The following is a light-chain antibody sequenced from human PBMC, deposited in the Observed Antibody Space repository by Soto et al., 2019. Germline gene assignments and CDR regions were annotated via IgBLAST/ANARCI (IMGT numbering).Light chain of an antibody. CDR3: QQTSSFPLS. Sequence: IQMSQSPSSLSASVGDRVSITCRASQTVNNNYVNWYQQKPGEAPKLLIYIASGLQSGVPSRFNGSGSGTDFTLHINSLQPGDVATYFCQQTSSFPLSFGGGTKVEI. J-gene: IGKJ4*01. CDR1: QTVNNNY. CDR2: IAS. V-gene: IGKV1-39*01.